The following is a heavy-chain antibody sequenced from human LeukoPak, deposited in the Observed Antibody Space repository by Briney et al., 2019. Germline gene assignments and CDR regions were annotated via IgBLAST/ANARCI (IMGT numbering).Heavy chain of an antibody. CDR3: ARAPYSSSWYQIGYWFDP. V-gene: IGHV4-59*01. CDR1: GGSISSYY. CDR2: IYYSGST. J-gene: IGHJ5*02. D-gene: IGHD6-13*01. Sequence: SETLSLTCTVSGGSISSYYWSWIRQPPGKGLEWIGYIYYSGSTNYNPSLKSRVTISVDTSKNQFSLKLSSATAADTAVYYCARAPYSSSWYQIGYWFDPWGQGTLVTVSS.